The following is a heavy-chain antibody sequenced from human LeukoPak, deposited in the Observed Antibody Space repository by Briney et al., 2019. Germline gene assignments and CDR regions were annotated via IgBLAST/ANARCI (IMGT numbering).Heavy chain of an antibody. J-gene: IGHJ4*02. CDR1: GGSFSGYY. Sequence: SETLSLTCAVYGGSFSGYYWSWIRQPPGKGLEWIGEINHSGSTNYNPSLKSRVAISVDTSKNQFSLKLSSVTAADTAVYYCARVRWELPPYFDYWGQGTLVTVSS. CDR2: INHSGST. CDR3: ARVRWELPPYFDY. D-gene: IGHD1-26*01. V-gene: IGHV4-34*01.